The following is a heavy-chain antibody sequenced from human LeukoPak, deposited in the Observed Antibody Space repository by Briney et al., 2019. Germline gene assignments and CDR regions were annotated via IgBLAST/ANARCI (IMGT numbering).Heavy chain of an antibody. CDR3: ARDRDSSGYYQIFFDY. D-gene: IGHD3-22*01. CDR1: GGTFSSYA. Sequence: ASVKVSCKASGGTFSSYAISWVRQAPGQGLEWMGRIIPILGIANYAQKFQGRVTITADKSTSTAYMELSSLRSEGTAVYYCARDRDSSGYYQIFFDYWGQGTLVTVSS. CDR2: IIPILGIA. J-gene: IGHJ4*02. V-gene: IGHV1-69*04.